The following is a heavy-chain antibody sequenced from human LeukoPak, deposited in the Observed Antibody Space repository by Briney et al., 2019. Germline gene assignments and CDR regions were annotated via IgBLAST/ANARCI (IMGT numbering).Heavy chain of an antibody. V-gene: IGHV4-59*01. CDR2: IYYSGST. CDR1: GGSISSYY. J-gene: IGHJ4*02. D-gene: IGHD6-13*01. Sequence: PSETLSLTCTVSGGSISSYYWSWIRPPPGEGLEWIGYIYYSGSTNYNPSLKSRVTISVDTSKNQFSLRLISVTAADTAVYYCARYDYSSSWYISDYWGQGTLVTVSS. CDR3: ARYDYSSSWYISDY.